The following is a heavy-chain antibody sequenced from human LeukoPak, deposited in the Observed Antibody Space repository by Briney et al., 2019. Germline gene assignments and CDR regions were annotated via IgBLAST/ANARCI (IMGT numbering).Heavy chain of an antibody. D-gene: IGHD2-2*02. CDR1: GGTFSSYA. Sequence: ASVKVSCKASGGTFSSYAISWVRQAPGQGLEWMGGIIPISGTANYAQKFQGRVTITTDESTSTAYMELSSLRSEDTAVYYCARTKDIVVVPAAIPLWFDPWGQGTLVTVSS. J-gene: IGHJ5*02. V-gene: IGHV1-69*05. CDR3: ARTKDIVVVPAAIPLWFDP. CDR2: IIPISGTA.